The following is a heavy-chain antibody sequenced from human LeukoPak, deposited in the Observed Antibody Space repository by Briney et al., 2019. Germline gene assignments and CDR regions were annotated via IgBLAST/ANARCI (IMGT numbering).Heavy chain of an antibody. Sequence: ASVKVSCKASGYTFTGYYMHWVRQAPGQGLEWMGRINPNCGGTNYAQKLQGRVTMTTDTSTSTAYMELRSLRSDDTAVYYCARVNYGFWSGYYHQNYYFDYWGQGTLVTVSS. CDR3: ARVNYGFWSGYYHQNYYFDY. J-gene: IGHJ4*02. V-gene: IGHV1-2*06. CDR2: INPNCGGT. CDR1: GYTFTGYY. D-gene: IGHD3-3*01.